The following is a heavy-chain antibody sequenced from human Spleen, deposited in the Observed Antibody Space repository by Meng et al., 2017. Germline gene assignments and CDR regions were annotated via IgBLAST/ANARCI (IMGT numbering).Heavy chain of an antibody. V-gene: IGHV4-31*03. CDR3: ARVENGGFGDYFDY. J-gene: IGHJ4*02. CDR2: IYYIGRT. D-gene: IGHD2-8*01. CDR1: GGSISSGGYY. Sequence: QVQLQESGPGLVKPSQTLSLTCTVFGGSISSGGYYWSWIRQHPGKGLEWIGYIYYIGRTYYNPSLQSRVTISVDTFQNQFSLKLTSVTAADTAVYYCARVENGGFGDYFDYWGQGTLVTVSS.